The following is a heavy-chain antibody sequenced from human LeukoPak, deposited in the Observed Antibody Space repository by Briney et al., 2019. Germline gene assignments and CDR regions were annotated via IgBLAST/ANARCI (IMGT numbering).Heavy chain of an antibody. CDR3: ARALTYGDYVDY. V-gene: IGHV1-2*02. CDR1: GYTFTXYY. D-gene: IGHD4-17*01. CDR2: INPNSGGT. Sequence: ASVKVSCKASGYTFTXYYXXXXRXXPXXXXXXMGWINPNSGGTNYAQKFQGRVTMTRDTSISTAYMELSRLRSDDTAVYYCARALTYGDYVDYWGQGTLVTVSS. J-gene: IGHJ4*02.